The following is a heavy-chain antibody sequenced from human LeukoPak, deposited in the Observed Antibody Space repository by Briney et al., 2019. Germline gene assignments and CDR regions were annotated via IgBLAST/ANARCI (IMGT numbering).Heavy chain of an antibody. CDR1: GGSISSYY. CDR2: TSSGGHT. CDR3: ARDQRSLYDF. V-gene: IGHV4-39*07. J-gene: IGHJ4*02. D-gene: IGHD1-26*01. Sequence: SETLSLTCTVSGGSISSYYWSWIRQPPGEGLEWIASTSSGGHTFYNPSLKSRVTISIDTSKNQFSLKLASVTAADTAIYYCARDQRSLYDFWGQGSLVTVSS.